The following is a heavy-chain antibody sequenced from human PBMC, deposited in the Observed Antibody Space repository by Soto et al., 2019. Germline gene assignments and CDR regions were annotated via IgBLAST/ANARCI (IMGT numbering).Heavy chain of an antibody. V-gene: IGHV4-31*03. Sequence: SETLSLTCTVSGGSINSGAYSWSWIRQRPGKGLEWIGYIYFSGSTYYSPSLKSRLSISLDTSNNQFSLRLSSVTAADTAMYYCARARLRAVYAFDIWGQGTMVTVSS. CDR1: GGSINSGAYS. CDR3: ARARLRAVYAFDI. D-gene: IGHD4-17*01. J-gene: IGHJ3*02. CDR2: IYFSGST.